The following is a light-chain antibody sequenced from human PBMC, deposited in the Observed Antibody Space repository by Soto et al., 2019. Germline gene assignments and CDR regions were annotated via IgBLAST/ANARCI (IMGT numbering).Light chain of an antibody. CDR2: DVS. CDR1: SSDVGGKNY. Sequence: QSALTQPASVSGSPGQSITISCTGTSSDVGGKNYVSWYQQHPGKGPKLMIFDVSFRPSGVSSRFSGSKSGNTASLTISGLQAEDEAAYYCSSYRSNTVVFGGGTKLTVL. V-gene: IGLV2-14*03. CDR3: SSYRSNTVV. J-gene: IGLJ2*01.